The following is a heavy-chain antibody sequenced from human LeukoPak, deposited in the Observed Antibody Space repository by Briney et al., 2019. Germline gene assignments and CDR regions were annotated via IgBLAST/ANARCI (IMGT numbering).Heavy chain of an antibody. CDR2: IYPGDSDT. V-gene: IGHV5-51*01. Sequence: ESLKISCKGSGYSFTSYWIGWVRQMPGKGLEWMGIIYPGDSDTRYSPSFQGQVTISADKSISTAYLQWSSLKASDTAMYYCASGYCSGGSCNEYFQHWGQGTLVTVSS. CDR1: GYSFTSYW. D-gene: IGHD2-15*01. J-gene: IGHJ1*01. CDR3: ASGYCSGGSCNEYFQH.